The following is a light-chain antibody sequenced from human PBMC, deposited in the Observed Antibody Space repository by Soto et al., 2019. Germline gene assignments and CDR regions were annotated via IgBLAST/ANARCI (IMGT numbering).Light chain of an antibody. J-gene: IGLJ1*01. CDR2: DVS. CDR1: SSDVGTYNY. Sequence: QSALTQPRSVSGSPGQSVTISCTGTSSDVGTYNYVSWYQQHPGKAPKLLIHDVSKRPSGVPDRFSGSKSGNTASLTISGLQAEDEADYYCCSHAGSYTHYVFGTGTKLT. CDR3: CSHAGSYTHYV. V-gene: IGLV2-11*01.